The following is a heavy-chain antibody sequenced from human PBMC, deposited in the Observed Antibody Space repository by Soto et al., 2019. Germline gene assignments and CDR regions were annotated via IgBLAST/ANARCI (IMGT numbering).Heavy chain of an antibody. CDR2: LSSNGVGT. CDR1: GFTLSGYA. Sequence: EVQLAESGGGLAQPGGSLRLSCAASGFTLSGYAMDWVRQAPGKGLEYVSGLSSNGVGTYYANSVQGRFTISRVNSKNTVYLQMGSLRPEDMAVYYCARRARPDFYYMDVWGKGTTVTVSS. V-gene: IGHV3-64*01. J-gene: IGHJ6*03. CDR3: ARRARPDFYYMDV. D-gene: IGHD6-6*01.